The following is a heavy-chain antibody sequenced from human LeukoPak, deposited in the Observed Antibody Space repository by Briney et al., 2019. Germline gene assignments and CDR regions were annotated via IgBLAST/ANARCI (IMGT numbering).Heavy chain of an antibody. CDR3: ARDWSGSYIPDYFDY. CDR2: ISAYNGNT. D-gene: IGHD1-26*01. V-gene: IGHV1-18*01. CDR1: GYTFTSYG. Sequence: ASVKVSCKASGYTFTSYGISWVRQAPGQGLEWMGWISAYNGNTNYAQKLQGRVTMTTDTSTSTAYMELRSLRSDDTAVYYCARDWSGSYIPDYFDYWGQGTLVTVSS. J-gene: IGHJ4*02.